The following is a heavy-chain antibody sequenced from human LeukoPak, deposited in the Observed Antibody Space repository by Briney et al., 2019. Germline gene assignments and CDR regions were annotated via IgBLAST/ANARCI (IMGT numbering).Heavy chain of an antibody. CDR3: ARGLGYCSGGSCVFVNNWFDP. CDR2: IYYSGST. V-gene: IGHV4-59*01. CDR1: GGSISSYY. D-gene: IGHD2-15*01. J-gene: IGHJ5*02. Sequence: SETLSLTCTVSGGSISSYYWSWIRQPPGKGLEWIGYIYYSGSTNYNPSLKSRVTISVDTSKNQFSLKLSSVTAADTAVYYCARGLGYCSGGSCVFVNNWFDPWGQGTLVTVSS.